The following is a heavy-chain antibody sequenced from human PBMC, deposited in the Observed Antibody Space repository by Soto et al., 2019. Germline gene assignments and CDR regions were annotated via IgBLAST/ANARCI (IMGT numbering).Heavy chain of an antibody. D-gene: IGHD6-13*01. J-gene: IGHJ4*02. Sequence: GGSLRLSCAASGFTFSSYGMHWVRQAPGKGLEWVSAISGSGGSTYYADSVKGRFTISRDNSKNTLYLQMNSLRAEDAAVYYCAKDKGIAAAGFYDYWGQGTLVTVSS. CDR3: AKDKGIAAAGFYDY. V-gene: IGHV3-23*01. CDR2: ISGSGGST. CDR1: GFTFSSYG.